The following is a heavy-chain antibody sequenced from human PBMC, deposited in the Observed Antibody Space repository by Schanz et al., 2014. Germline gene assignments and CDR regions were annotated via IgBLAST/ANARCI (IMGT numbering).Heavy chain of an antibody. D-gene: IGHD1-26*01. CDR1: GFTFSTYA. Sequence: QVQLVESGGGVVQPGGSLRLSCAASGFTFSTYAIHWVRQAPGKGLEWVAVISYDGSNKYYADSVKGRFTISRDNSKNTLYLQMNSLRADDTAVYYCARARGTYYYYYGMDVWGQGTTVTVSS. CDR3: ARARGTYYYYYGMDV. CDR2: ISYDGSNK. V-gene: IGHV3-30*04. J-gene: IGHJ6*02.